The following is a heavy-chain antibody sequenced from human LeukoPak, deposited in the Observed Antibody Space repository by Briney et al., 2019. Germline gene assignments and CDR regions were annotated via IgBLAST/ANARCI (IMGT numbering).Heavy chain of an antibody. J-gene: IGHJ3*02. Sequence: SETLSPTCTVSGGSLRSYYWSWIRQPPGKGLEWIGYIYYSGSTNYNPSLNSRVTISVDTSKNQFSLKLSSVTAADTAVYSCARVAHYAGNEYDAFDIWGQGTMVTVSS. D-gene: IGHD4-23*01. CDR2: IYYSGST. V-gene: IGHV4-59*01. CDR1: GGSLRSYY. CDR3: ARVAHYAGNEYDAFDI.